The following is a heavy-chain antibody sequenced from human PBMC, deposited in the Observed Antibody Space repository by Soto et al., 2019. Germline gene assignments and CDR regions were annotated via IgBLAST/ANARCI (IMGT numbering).Heavy chain of an antibody. V-gene: IGHV3-23*01. J-gene: IGHJ5*02. CDR2: IISTGIST. CDR1: GFSFSTFA. Sequence: EVQILESGGGLIQPGGSLRLSCAASGFSFSTFAMTWVRQAPGKGLEWVSTIISTGISTYYADSVKGGFTISRANSKNTLYLQMNSLRAEDSAVYYCAKGNYGDYGGFDPWGQGTLVTVSS. D-gene: IGHD4-17*01. CDR3: AKGNYGDYGGFDP.